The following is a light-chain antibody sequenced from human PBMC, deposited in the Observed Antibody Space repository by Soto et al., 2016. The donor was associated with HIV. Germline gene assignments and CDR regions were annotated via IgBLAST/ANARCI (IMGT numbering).Light chain of an antibody. V-gene: IGKV1-5*03. Sequence: DIQMTQSPSTLSASVGDRVTITCRASQSISSWLAWYQQKPGKAPKLLIYKASTLEGGVPSRFSGSGSGTEFTLTISSLQPDDFATYYCQQYNSYPMYTFGQGTKLEIK. CDR2: KAS. J-gene: IGKJ2*01. CDR1: QSISSW. CDR3: QQYNSYPMYT.